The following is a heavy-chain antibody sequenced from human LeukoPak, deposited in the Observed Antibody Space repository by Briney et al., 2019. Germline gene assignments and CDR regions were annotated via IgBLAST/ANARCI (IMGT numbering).Heavy chain of an antibody. CDR2: ISWNSGSI. V-gene: IGHV3-9*01. J-gene: IGHJ5*02. D-gene: IGHD3-9*01. Sequence: PGRSLRLSCAASGFTFDDYAMHWVRHAPGKGLEWVSGISWNSGSIGYADSVKGRFTISRDNAKNSLYLQMNSLRAEDTALYYCAKDAIWRVHTGGWFDPWGQGTLVTVSS. CDR1: GFTFDDYA. CDR3: AKDAIWRVHTGGWFDP.